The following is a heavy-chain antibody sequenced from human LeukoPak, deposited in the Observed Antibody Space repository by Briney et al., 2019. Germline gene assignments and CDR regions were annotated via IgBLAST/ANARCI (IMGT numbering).Heavy chain of an antibody. CDR2: ISSSSSYI. CDR1: GFTFSNYY. V-gene: IGHV3-21*01. J-gene: IGHJ3*02. CDR3: ARDKASAFDI. Sequence: GGSLRLSCATSGFTFSNYYLNWVRQAPGKGLEWVSSISSSSSYIYYADSVKGRFTISRDNAKNSLYLQMNSLRAEDTAVYYCARDKASAFDIWGQGTMVTVSS.